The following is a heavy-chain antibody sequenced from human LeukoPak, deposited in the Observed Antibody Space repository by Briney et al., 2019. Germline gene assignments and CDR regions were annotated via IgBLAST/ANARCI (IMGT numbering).Heavy chain of an antibody. CDR1: GFNFNMFA. CDR2: LSRGGGTT. V-gene: IGHV3-23*01. D-gene: IGHD2-8*01. J-gene: IGHJ4*02. Sequence: GGSLRLSCTGSGFNFNMFAMNWVRQAPGQGPEWVSGLSRGGGTTNYADSVKGRFTISRDKSKNMVFLQMNSLRPEDTAVYYCAKEQRIRHCSEGVCMEGYYFDYWGQGSLVTVSS. CDR3: AKEQRIRHCSEGVCMEGYYFDY.